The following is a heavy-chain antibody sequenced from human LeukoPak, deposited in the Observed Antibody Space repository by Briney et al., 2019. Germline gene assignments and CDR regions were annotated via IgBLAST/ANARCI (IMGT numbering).Heavy chain of an antibody. D-gene: IGHD1-26*01. CDR3: ARESGSPVTGGYYYYMDV. CDR2: ISSSSSTI. J-gene: IGHJ6*03. V-gene: IGHV3-48*01. CDR1: GFTFSSYS. Sequence: GGSLRLSCAASGFTFSSYSMNWVRQAPGKGLEWVSYISSSSSTIYYADSVKGRFTISRDNAKNSLYLQMNSLRAEDTAVYYCARESGSPVTGGYYYYMDVWGKGTTVTVSS.